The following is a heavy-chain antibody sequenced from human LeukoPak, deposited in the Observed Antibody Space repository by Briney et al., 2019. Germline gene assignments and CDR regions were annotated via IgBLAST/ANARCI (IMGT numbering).Heavy chain of an antibody. CDR2: FDPEDGEI. V-gene: IGHV1-24*01. Sequence: ASVKVSCKVSGYSLNELSMHWVRQTPGKGPEWMGGFDPEDGEIVYAQKFRGRVTMTRETSTNTAYMEVSSLRSEDTAVYYCARDVSSSPAWWFDPWGQGTLVTVSS. CDR1: GYSLNELS. D-gene: IGHD6-6*01. J-gene: IGHJ5*02. CDR3: ARDVSSSPAWWFDP.